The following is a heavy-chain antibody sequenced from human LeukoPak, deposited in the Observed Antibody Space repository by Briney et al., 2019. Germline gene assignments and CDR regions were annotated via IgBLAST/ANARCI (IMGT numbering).Heavy chain of an antibody. J-gene: IGHJ4*02. D-gene: IGHD1-7*01. Sequence: SETLSLTCTVYGGSFSGSYWSWIRQPPGKGLEWIGELKHNGGTNYNPSLESRVTISVDTSKNQFSLKLSSVTAADTAVYYCARTNPWELKYYFDYWGQGTLVTVSS. CDR1: GGSFSGSY. CDR3: ARTNPWELKYYFDY. CDR2: LKHNGGT. V-gene: IGHV4-34*01.